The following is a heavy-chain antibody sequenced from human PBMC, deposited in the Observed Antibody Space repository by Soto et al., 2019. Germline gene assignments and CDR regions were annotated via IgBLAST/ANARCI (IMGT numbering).Heavy chain of an antibody. CDR1: GYTFTSYV. CDR3: SRAVGGSGCDASGF. J-gene: IGHJ4*02. D-gene: IGHD5-12*01. Sequence: QVQLVQSGTEEKKPGASVKVSCKASGYTFTSYVMHWVRQAPGQRLEWMGWINADNGDTKYSQNFQDRVNITTDTSASIAYMEVTNVRSVDTAVYYCSRAVGGSGCDASGFWGQGTLVTVSS. V-gene: IGHV1-3*05. CDR2: INADNGDT.